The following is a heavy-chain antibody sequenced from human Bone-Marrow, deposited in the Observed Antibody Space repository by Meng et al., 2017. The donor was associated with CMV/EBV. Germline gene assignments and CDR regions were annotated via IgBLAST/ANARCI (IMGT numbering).Heavy chain of an antibody. CDR1: GFTFSDYH. CDR2: ITSTGSTI. Sequence: VQVVGCGGGAVQPARSPRHSCAASGFTFSDYHMGWIRQAPGKGLEWVSYITSTGSTIYSADSVKGRFTISRDNAENSLYLQMNSLRPEDTAVYYCAKWGGPSRRGFDPWGQGTLVTVSS. J-gene: IGHJ5*02. CDR3: AKWGGPSRRGFDP. V-gene: IGHV3-11*01. D-gene: IGHD2-8*01.